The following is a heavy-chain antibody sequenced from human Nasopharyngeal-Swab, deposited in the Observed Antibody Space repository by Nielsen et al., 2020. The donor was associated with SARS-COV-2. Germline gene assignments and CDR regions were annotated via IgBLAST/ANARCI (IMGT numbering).Heavy chain of an antibody. CDR2: IKQDGSEK. CDR3: ARDWGFLEWAFDY. Sequence: GKSLKISCAASGFTFSSYWMSWVRQAPGKGPEWVANIKQDGSEKYYVDSVKGRFTISRDNAKNSLYLQMNSLRAEDTAVYYCARDWGFLEWAFDYWGQGTLVTVSS. D-gene: IGHD3-3*01. J-gene: IGHJ4*02. CDR1: GFTFSSYW. V-gene: IGHV3-7*01.